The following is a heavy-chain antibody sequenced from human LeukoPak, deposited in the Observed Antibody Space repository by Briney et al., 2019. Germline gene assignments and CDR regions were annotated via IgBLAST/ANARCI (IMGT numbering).Heavy chain of an antibody. J-gene: IGHJ3*02. CDR2: ISGDGGST. CDR1: GFTFDDYA. Sequence: GGALRLSCAASGFTFDDYAMHWDRQAPSKGLEWVSLISGDGGSTYYADSVKGRFTISRDNSKNSLYLRLNSLRTEDTALYYCPTGLLELQDIVVVAHDASAIWGQGTMVTAPS. V-gene: IGHV3-43*02. D-gene: IGHD2-15*01. CDR3: PTGLLELQDIVVVAHDASAI.